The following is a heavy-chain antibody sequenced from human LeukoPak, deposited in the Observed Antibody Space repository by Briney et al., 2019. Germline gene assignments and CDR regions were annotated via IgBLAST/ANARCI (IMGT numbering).Heavy chain of an antibody. Sequence: PGGSLRLSCAASGFIFNSYAMNWVRQAPGKGLEWVSGISGNSGRIDYADSVQGRFTISRDNSKNTLYLQMNSLRAEDTAVYYCARGNSGNYQPGYWGQGTLVTVSS. V-gene: IGHV3-23*01. CDR3: ARGNSGNYQPGY. CDR1: GFIFNSYA. CDR2: ISGNSGRI. D-gene: IGHD1-26*01. J-gene: IGHJ4*02.